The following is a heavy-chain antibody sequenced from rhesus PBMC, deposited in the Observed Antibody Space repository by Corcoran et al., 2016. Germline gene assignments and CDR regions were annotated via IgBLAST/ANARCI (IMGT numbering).Heavy chain of an antibody. CDR3: ARASYSSSYYFDY. V-gene: IGHV4S7*01. Sequence: QVQLQESGPGLVKPSETLSLTCAVYGGPISAHYYWSWLPPPPGQGLEWIGQIYGGSGSTYYNPSLKSRVTVSKDTSKNQFSLKLSSVTAADTAVYYCARASYSSSYYFDYWGQGVLVTVSS. J-gene: IGHJ4*01. CDR1: GGPISAHYY. D-gene: IGHD6-43*01. CDR2: IYGGSGST.